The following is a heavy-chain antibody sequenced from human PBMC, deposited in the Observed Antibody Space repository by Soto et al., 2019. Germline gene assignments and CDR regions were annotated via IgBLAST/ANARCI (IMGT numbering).Heavy chain of an antibody. D-gene: IGHD3-3*01. Sequence: GGSLRLSCAASGFTFSSYAMHWVRQAPGKGLEWVAVISYDGSNKYYADSVKGRFTISRDNSKNTLYLQMNSLRAEDTAVYYCATPLRVFGAPWGQGTLVTVSS. CDR3: ATPLRVFGAP. CDR1: GFTFSSYA. CDR2: ISYDGSNK. J-gene: IGHJ5*02. V-gene: IGHV3-30-3*01.